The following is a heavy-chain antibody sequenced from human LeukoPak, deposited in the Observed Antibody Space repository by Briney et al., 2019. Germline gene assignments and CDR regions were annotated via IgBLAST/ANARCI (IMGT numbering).Heavy chain of an antibody. V-gene: IGHV3-30-3*01. CDR1: GFTFSSYA. J-gene: IGHJ3*02. CDR2: ISYDGSNK. D-gene: IGHD6-6*01. Sequence: GGSLRLSCATSGFTFSSYAMHWVRQAPGKGLEWVAVISYDGSNKYYADSVKGRFTISRDTSKSTLYLQINSLRAEDTAVYYCAKAWWSTSSGGDSFSIWGQGTMVTVSS. CDR3: AKAWWSTSSGGDSFSI.